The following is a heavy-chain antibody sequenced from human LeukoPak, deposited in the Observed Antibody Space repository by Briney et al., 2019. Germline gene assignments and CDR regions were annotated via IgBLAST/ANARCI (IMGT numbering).Heavy chain of an antibody. Sequence: GSLRLSCAASGFTFSSYDMHWVRHATGKGLEWVSAIGTAGDTYYPGSVKGRFTISRENAKNSLYLQMNSLRAGDTAVYYCARMYYYYGMDVWGQGTTVTVSS. V-gene: IGHV3-13*01. CDR1: GFTFSSYD. CDR2: IGTAGDT. J-gene: IGHJ6*02. CDR3: ARMYYYYGMDV.